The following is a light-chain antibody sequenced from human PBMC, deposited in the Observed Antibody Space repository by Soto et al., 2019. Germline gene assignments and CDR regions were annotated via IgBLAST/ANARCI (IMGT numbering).Light chain of an antibody. J-gene: IGKJ1*01. Sequence: AIQMTQSPSSLSASVGDRVTITCRASQGIKNALGWYQQKPGKAPKLMIYAASSLQSGVPSRFSGSGSGTDFTLTISSLQPDDFASYYCLQDYNYPLKFGQGTKGDIK. CDR2: AAS. CDR1: QGIKNA. CDR3: LQDYNYPLK. V-gene: IGKV1-6*01.